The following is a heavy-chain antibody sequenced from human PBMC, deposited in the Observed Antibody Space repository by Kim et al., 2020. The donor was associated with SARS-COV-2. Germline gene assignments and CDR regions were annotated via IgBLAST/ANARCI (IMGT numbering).Heavy chain of an antibody. D-gene: IGHD3-16*01. V-gene: IGHV3-30-3*01. CDR1: GFTFSSYA. CDR3: AREGGKVWFDP. CDR2: ISYDGSNK. Sequence: GGSLRLSCAASGFTFSSYAMHWVRQAPGKGLEWVAVISYDGSNKYYADSVKGRFTISRDNSKNTLYLQMNSLRAEDTAVYYCAREGGKVWFDPWGQGTLVTVSS. J-gene: IGHJ5*02.